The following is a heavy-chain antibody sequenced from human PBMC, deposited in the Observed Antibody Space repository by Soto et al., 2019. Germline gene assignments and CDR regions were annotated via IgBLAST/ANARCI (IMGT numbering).Heavy chain of an antibody. CDR3: ARWDDYIWGSNDY. CDR1: GFTFSSYS. D-gene: IGHD3-16*01. Sequence: GGSLRLSCAASGFTFSSYSMNWVRQAPGKGLEWVSSISSSSGYIYYADSVKGRFTISRDNAKNSLYLQMNSLRAEDTAVYYCARWDDYIWGSNDYWGQGTLVTVSS. V-gene: IGHV3-21*01. CDR2: ISSSSGYI. J-gene: IGHJ4*02.